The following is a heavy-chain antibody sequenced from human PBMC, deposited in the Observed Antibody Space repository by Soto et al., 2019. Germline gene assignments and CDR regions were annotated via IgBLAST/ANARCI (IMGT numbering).Heavy chain of an antibody. CDR3: ARVPSP. CDR1: GGSFSSGGYS. V-gene: IGHV4-30-2*01. J-gene: IGHJ5*02. CDR2: IYHSAST. Sequence: SETLSLTCAVSGGSFSSGGYSWGWIRQPPGKGLEWIGYIYHSASTYYNPSLKSRVTISVDMSKNQFSLKLSSVTAADTAVYYCARVPSPWGQRTLVTVSS.